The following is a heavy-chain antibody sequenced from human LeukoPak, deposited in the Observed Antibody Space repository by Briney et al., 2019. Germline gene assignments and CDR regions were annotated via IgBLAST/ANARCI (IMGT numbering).Heavy chain of an antibody. CDR2: IFYNGGP. D-gene: IGHD2-8*01. V-gene: IGHV4-39*07. Sequence: SETLSLTCTASGDSITNSNYYWGWVRQSPGRGLERLGNIFYNGGPYYNPSFKSRVTISVDTSKNQFSLKLSSVTAADTAVYYCARDQRYCTNGVCYPFDYWGQGTLVTVSS. J-gene: IGHJ4*02. CDR1: GDSITNSNYY. CDR3: ARDQRYCTNGVCYPFDY.